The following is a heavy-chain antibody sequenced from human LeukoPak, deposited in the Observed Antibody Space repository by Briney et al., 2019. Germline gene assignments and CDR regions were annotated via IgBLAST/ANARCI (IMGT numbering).Heavy chain of an antibody. CDR2: ISSSGSTK. J-gene: IGHJ4*02. CDR1: GFTFSSYG. D-gene: IGHD3-10*01. V-gene: IGHV3-48*04. CDR3: ARERTPKHYYGSGTYDRYFDH. Sequence: GGTLRLSCAASGFTFSSYGMSWIRQAPGKGLEWISFISSSGSTKYYADSVKGRFTISRDTTQNSLYLQMNSLRAEDTAVYYCARERTPKHYYGSGTYDRYFDHWGQGTLVTVSS.